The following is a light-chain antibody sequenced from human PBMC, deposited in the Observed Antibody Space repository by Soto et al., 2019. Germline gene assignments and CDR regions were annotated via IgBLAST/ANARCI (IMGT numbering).Light chain of an antibody. CDR2: DDN. CDR3: GSWDSSLSAYV. J-gene: IGLJ1*01. CDR1: SSNIGGNS. Sequence: QSVLTQPPSVSAAPGQKVNISCSGSSSNIGGNSVSWYQQLPGTAPRLLIYDDNKRPSGIPDRFSGSKSGTSATLGITGFQTGDEADYYCGSWDSSLSAYVFGTGTKGTVL. V-gene: IGLV1-51*01.